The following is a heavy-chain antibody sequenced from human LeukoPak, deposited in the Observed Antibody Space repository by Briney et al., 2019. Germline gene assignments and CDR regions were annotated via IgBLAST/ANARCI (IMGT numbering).Heavy chain of an antibody. J-gene: IGHJ6*03. V-gene: IGHV3-23*01. Sequence: GGSLRLSCAASGFTFNIYAMTWVRQAPGKGLEWVSHISGSGGITYYADSVKGRFTIFRDNSKNTLYLQMNSLRAEDTAVYYCAKGDLRFYYYYYMDVWGKGTTVTVSS. CDR3: AKGDLRFYYYYYMDV. CDR1: GFTFNIYA. CDR2: ISGSGGIT.